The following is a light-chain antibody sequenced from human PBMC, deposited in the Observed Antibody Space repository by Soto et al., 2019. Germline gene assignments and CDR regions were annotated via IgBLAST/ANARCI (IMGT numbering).Light chain of an antibody. Sequence: QSVLAQPPSASGTPGQRVTISCSGGSSNIGINTVNWYQQLPGTAXXVLXXXXXXXXQRVPERSSGSQYATSPSLAINGIQYGDEDDYYCGAWDESLNGYVLVTGYKVTVL. CDR1: SSNIGINT. J-gene: IGLJ1*01. CDR3: GAWDESLNGYV. V-gene: IGLV1-44*01. CDR2: XXX.